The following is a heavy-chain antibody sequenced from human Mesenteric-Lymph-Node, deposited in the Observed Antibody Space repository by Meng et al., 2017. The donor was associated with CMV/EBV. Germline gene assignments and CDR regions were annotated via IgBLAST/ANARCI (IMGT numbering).Heavy chain of an antibody. V-gene: IGHV4-39*01. Sequence: SETLSLTCTVSGDSIRSTSYYWGWIRQSPGKGLEWIGSINSHYNPSLKSRVTISVDTSKNQFSLKLSSVTAADTAVYYCASITIRGYFDYWGQGTLVTVSS. CDR3: ASITIRGYFDY. CDR2: INS. CDR1: GDSIRSTSYY. J-gene: IGHJ4*02. D-gene: IGHD2-2*01.